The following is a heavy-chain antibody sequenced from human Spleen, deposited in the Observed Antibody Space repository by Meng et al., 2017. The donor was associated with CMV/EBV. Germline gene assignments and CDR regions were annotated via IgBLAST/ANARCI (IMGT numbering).Heavy chain of an antibody. V-gene: IGHV1-8*03. CDR3: ARGPPYCTSTRCFPYYYNGLDV. CDR1: GGTFSDYT. D-gene: IGHD2-2*01. J-gene: IGHJ6*02. Sequence: ASVKVSCKASGGTFSDYTISWVRQAPGQGLDWMGWINSNTGDTGYAQKFQGRVTITRNTSTNTVYMDLSSLRFEDTAVYYCARGPPYCTSTRCFPYYYNGLDVWGQGTTVTVSS. CDR2: INSNTGDT.